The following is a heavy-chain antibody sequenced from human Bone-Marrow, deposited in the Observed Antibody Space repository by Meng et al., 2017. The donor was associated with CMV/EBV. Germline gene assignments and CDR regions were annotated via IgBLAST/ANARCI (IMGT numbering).Heavy chain of an antibody. Sequence: GSLKISCAASGFTFSSHWMHWVRQAPGKGLVWVSRINSDGSSTSYADSAKGRVTISRDNAKNTLYLQMNSLRAEDTAVYYCAREPRYGEFCDYWGQGNRVNVHS. D-gene: IGHD4-17*01. CDR1: GFTFSSHW. V-gene: IGHV3-74*01. CDR3: AREPRYGEFCDY. J-gene: IGHJ4*02. CDR2: INSDGSST.